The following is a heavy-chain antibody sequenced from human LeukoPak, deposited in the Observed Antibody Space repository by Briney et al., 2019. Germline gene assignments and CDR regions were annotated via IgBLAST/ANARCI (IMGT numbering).Heavy chain of an antibody. CDR3: ARSYSNHLFGMDV. CDR2: IYSGGTT. V-gene: IGHV3-66*01. D-gene: IGHD4-11*01. Sequence: GGSLRLSCEASGFIVTSYYMTWVRQAPGRGLEWVSVIYSGGTTYYADSVKGRVAISRDNSKNTVFLQMNSVRAEDTAVYYCARSYSNHLFGMDVWGQGTTVTVSS. J-gene: IGHJ6*02. CDR1: GFIVTSYY.